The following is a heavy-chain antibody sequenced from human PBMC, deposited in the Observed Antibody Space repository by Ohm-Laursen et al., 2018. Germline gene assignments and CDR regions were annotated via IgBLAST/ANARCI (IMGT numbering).Heavy chain of an antibody. CDR3: ARVHRGRPTSGSWGAYYYYGMDV. V-gene: IGHV4-59*01. D-gene: IGHD3-10*01. CDR2: IYYSGST. Sequence: TLSLTCTVSSVSISSYYWTWIRQPPGKGLEWIGYIYYSGSTNYSPSLRSRVTISLDTSKNQFSLKLSSVTAADTAVYYCARVHRGRPTSGSWGAYYYYGMDVWGQGTTVTVSS. J-gene: IGHJ6*02. CDR1: SVSISSYY.